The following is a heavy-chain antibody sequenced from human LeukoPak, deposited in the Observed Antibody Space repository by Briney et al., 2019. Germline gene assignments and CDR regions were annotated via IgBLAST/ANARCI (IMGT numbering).Heavy chain of an antibody. D-gene: IGHD3-22*01. CDR1: GGSFSGYY. J-gene: IGHJ3*02. V-gene: IGHV4-34*01. CDR3: AREVEYYDSSGYRPHAFNI. Sequence: SETLSLTCAVYGGSFSGYYWSWIRQPPGKGLEWIGEINHSGSTNYNPSLKSRVTISVDTSKNQFSLKLSSVTAADTAVYYCAREVEYYDSSGYRPHAFNIWGQGTLVTVSS. CDR2: INHSGST.